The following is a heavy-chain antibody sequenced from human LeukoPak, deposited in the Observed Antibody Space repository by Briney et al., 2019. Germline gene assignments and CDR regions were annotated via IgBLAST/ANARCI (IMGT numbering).Heavy chain of an antibody. CDR3: ARRRYAYGDYVY. CDR1: DYSISSGYN. Sequence: SETLSLTCSVSDYSISSGYNWGWTRQSPGKGLEWIGSIYHSGNTYYNPSLKSRVTMSVDTSKNQFSLNLTSVTAADTAMYYCARRRYAYGDYVYWGQGTLVTVSS. V-gene: IGHV4-38-2*02. J-gene: IGHJ4*02. D-gene: IGHD4-17*01. CDR2: IYHSGNT.